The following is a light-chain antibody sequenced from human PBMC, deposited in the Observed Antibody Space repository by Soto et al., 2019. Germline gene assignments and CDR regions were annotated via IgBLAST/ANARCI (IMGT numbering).Light chain of an antibody. V-gene: IGLV2-14*03. CDR3: SSYTSSSTVV. J-gene: IGLJ2*01. CDR1: SSDIGGYNY. CDR2: DVS. Sequence: SALTQPASMSGSPGQSITISCTGTSSDIGGYNYVSWYQQHPGKAPKLMIYDVSNWPSGVSNRFSGSKSGNTASLTISGLQAEDEADYYCSSYTSSSTVVFGGGTKVTVL.